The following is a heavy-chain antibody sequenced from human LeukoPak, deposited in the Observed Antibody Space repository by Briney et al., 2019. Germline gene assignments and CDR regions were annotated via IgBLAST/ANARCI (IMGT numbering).Heavy chain of an antibody. CDR3: ANYYDSSTFL. V-gene: IGHV4-34*01. Sequence: PSETLSLTCAVYGGSFSGYYWSWIRQPPGKGLEWIGEINHSGSTNYNPSLKSRVTISVDTSKNQLSLKLSSVTAADTAVYYCANYYDSSTFLWGQGTLVTVSS. CDR1: GGSFSGYY. CDR2: INHSGST. D-gene: IGHD3-22*01. J-gene: IGHJ4*02.